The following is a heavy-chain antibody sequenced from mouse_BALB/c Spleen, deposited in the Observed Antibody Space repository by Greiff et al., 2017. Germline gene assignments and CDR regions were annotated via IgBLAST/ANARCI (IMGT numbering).Heavy chain of an antibody. CDR1: GFTFSDYY. V-gene: IGHV5-4*02. Sequence: EVQGVESGGGLVKPGGSLKLSCAASGFTFSDYYMYWVRQTPEKRLEWVATISDGGSYTYYPDSVKGRFTISRDNAKNNLYLQMSSLKSEDTAMYYCARDPAGKGTDWYFDVWGAGTTVTVSS. CDR3: ARDPAGKGTDWYFDV. J-gene: IGHJ1*01. D-gene: IGHD3-3*01. CDR2: ISDGGSYT.